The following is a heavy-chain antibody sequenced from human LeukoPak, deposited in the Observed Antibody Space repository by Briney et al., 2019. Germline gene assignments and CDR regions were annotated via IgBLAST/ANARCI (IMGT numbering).Heavy chain of an antibody. J-gene: IGHJ3*02. Sequence: GGSLRLSCAVSGFNFDEYAIHWVRQAPGKGLEWVSGISYNSGTLGYADSVKGRFTISRDNAKNSLYLQMNSLRAEDTAVYYCARGYNNYGYVFDIWGQGTVVTVSS. D-gene: IGHD4-11*01. V-gene: IGHV3-9*01. CDR2: ISYNSGTL. CDR1: GFNFDEYA. CDR3: ARGYNNYGYVFDI.